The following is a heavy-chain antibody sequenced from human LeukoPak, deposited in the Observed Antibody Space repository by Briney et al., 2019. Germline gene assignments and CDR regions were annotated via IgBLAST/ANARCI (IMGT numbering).Heavy chain of an antibody. J-gene: IGHJ6*03. CDR2: FDPEDGET. V-gene: IGHV1-24*01. CDR3: ATVEPQDIVVVPAAIVNYYYYMDV. CDR1: GYTLTELS. Sequence: ASVRVSCKVSGYTLTELSMHWVRQAPGKGLEWMGGFDPEDGETIYAQKFQGRVTMTEDTSTDTAYMELSSLRSEDTAVYYCATVEPQDIVVVPAAIVNYYYYMDVWGKGTTVTVSS. D-gene: IGHD2-2*02.